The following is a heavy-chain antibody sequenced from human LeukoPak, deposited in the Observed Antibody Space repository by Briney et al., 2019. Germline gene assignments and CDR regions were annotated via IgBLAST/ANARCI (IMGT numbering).Heavy chain of an antibody. V-gene: IGHV1-18*01. Sequence: ASVKVSCKASGYTFTSYVISWVRQAPGQGLDWMGWISAYNGNTNYAQKLQGRVTMTTDTSTSTAYMELRSLRSDDTAVYYCARRRRVGAILGMDYWGQGTLVTVSS. CDR1: GYTFTSYV. D-gene: IGHD1-26*01. J-gene: IGHJ4*02. CDR2: ISAYNGNT. CDR3: ARRRRVGAILGMDY.